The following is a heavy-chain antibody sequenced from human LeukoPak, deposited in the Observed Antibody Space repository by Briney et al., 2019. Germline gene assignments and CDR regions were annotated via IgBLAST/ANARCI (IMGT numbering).Heavy chain of an antibody. CDR2: MNPNSGNT. D-gene: IGHD3-3*01. CDR1: GYTFTSYD. J-gene: IGHJ5*02. V-gene: IGHV1-8*01. Sequence: GASVKVSCKASGYTFTSYDINWVRQATGQGLEWMGWMNPNSGNTGYAQKFQGRVTMTRNTSISTAYMELSSLRSEDTAVYYCARGLSYYDFWSGSNWFDPRGQGTLVTVSS. CDR3: ARGLSYYDFWSGSNWFDP.